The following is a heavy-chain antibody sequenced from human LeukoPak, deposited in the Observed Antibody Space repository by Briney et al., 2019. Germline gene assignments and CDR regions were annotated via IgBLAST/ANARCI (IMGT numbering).Heavy chain of an antibody. V-gene: IGHV4-38-2*02. Sequence: SETLSLTCTVSGYSIGSAYYWGWIRQPPGKGLEWVASIYHSGSTNYNPSLKSRVTISVDTSKNQFSLKLSSVTAADTAVYYCARVSTYYYYYMDVWGKGTTVTISS. D-gene: IGHD5/OR15-5a*01. J-gene: IGHJ6*03. CDR3: ARVSTYYYYYMDV. CDR1: GYSIGSAYY. CDR2: IYHSGST.